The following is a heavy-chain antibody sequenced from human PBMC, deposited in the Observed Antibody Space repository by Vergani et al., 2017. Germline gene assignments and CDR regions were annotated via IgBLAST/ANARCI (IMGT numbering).Heavy chain of an antibody. V-gene: IGHV3-23*01. CDR1: GFTFSALA. CDR2: ISGSGDSI. CDR3: ARDQLTGDLWGGPFDV. Sequence: EVQLLESGGGLVQPGGSLRLSCEGSGFTFSALAMSWVRQAPGKGLEWVSTISGSGDSIYYADSVKGRFTISRDNSKNTLYLQMNSLRADDTAVYFCARDQLTGDLWGGPFDVWGQGTMVTVSS. D-gene: IGHD2-21*01. J-gene: IGHJ3*01.